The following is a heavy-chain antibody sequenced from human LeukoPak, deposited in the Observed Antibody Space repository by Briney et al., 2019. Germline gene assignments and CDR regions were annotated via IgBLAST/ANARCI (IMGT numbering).Heavy chain of an antibody. Sequence: GASVKVSCKASGYTFTSYGISWVRQAPGQGLEWMGWISAYNGNTNYAQKLQGRVTMTTDTSTSTAYMELRSLRSDDTAVYYCARVVAVAGTSQDYFDYWGQGTLVTVSS. CDR1: GYTFTSYG. V-gene: IGHV1-18*01. CDR3: ARVVAVAGTSQDYFDY. D-gene: IGHD6-19*01. CDR2: ISAYNGNT. J-gene: IGHJ4*02.